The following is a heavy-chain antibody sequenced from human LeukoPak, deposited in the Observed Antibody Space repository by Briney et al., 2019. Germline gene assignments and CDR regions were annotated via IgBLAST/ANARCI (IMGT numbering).Heavy chain of an antibody. CDR2: IYDSGST. Sequence: PSETLSLTCAVSGGSISSSSYCWGWIRQPPGKGLEWIRRIYDSGSTYYNPSLKSPLTISVPTSKNTFSLKLSFVTAADTAVYYCARVLRYCSGGNCYSGGLGYMDVWGKGTTVTISS. D-gene: IGHD2-15*01. CDR3: ARVLRYCSGGNCYSGGLGYMDV. CDR1: GGSISSSSYC. V-gene: IGHV4-39*07. J-gene: IGHJ6*03.